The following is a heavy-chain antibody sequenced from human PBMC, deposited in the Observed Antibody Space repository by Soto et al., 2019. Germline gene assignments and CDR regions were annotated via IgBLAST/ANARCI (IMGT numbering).Heavy chain of an antibody. CDR3: ARDIVATIEHYYYYGMDV. J-gene: IGHJ6*02. CDR1: GFTFSSYW. Sequence: PGGSLRLSCAASGFTFSSYWMHWVRQAPGKGLVWVSRINSDGSSTSYADSVKGRFTISRDNAKNTLYLQMNSLRAEDTAVYYCARDIVATIEHYYYYGMDVWGQGTTVTV. CDR2: INSDGSST. V-gene: IGHV3-74*01. D-gene: IGHD5-12*01.